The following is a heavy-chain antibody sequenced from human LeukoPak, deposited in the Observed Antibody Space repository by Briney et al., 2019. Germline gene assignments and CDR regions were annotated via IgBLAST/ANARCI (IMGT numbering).Heavy chain of an antibody. CDR3: ARSESGNKIPYYYYGMDV. J-gene: IGHJ6*02. V-gene: IGHV3-11*01. CDR1: GFTFSDYY. D-gene: IGHD5-12*01. CDR2: ISSSGSTI. Sequence: GGSLRLSCAASGFTFSDYYMSWIRQAPGKGLEWVSYISSSGSTIYYADSVKGRFTISRDNAKNSLYLQMNSLRAEDTAVYYCARSESGNKIPYYYYGMDVWGQGTTVTVSS.